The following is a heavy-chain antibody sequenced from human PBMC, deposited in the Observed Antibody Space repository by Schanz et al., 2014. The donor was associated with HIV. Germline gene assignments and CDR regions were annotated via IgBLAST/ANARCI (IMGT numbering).Heavy chain of an antibody. Sequence: QVQLVESGGGVVQPGRSLRLSCAASGFTFSTWGTNWVRQAPGKGLEWVAFIPFDGINKYYADSVKGRFTISRDNSKNTLHLQVSSLRXEDTAVYYCGKDGSRKVRFLEGPGPYLPFWAQGSLVTVSS. V-gene: IGHV3-30*18. D-gene: IGHD3-3*01. J-gene: IGHJ4*02. CDR1: GFTFSTWG. CDR3: GKDGSRKVRFLEGPGPYLPF. CDR2: IPFDGINK.